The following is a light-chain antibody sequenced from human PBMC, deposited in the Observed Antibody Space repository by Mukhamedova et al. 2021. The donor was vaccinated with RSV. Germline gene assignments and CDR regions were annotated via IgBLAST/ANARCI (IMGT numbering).Light chain of an antibody. CDR2: NTY. CDR1: GKTY. V-gene: IGLV1-51*01. CDR3: GAWDTSLHAGV. J-gene: IGLJ2*01. Sequence: GKTYVTWYQQLPGTAPKLLIYNTYARPSGFPDRFSGSTSGTSATLDISGLQTGDEADYYCGAWDTSLHAGVFAGGTKLTVL.